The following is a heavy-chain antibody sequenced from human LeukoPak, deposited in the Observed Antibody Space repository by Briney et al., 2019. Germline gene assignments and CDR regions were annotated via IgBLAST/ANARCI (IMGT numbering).Heavy chain of an antibody. D-gene: IGHD1-26*01. J-gene: IGHJ5*02. CDR2: IYHGGST. V-gene: IGHV4-38-2*02. Sequence: SETLSLTCTVSGYSISSGYYWGWIRQPPGKGLEWIGSIYHGGSTYYNPSLKGRVTISVDTSKNQFSLKLSSVTAADTAVYYCARQWELWLRFDPWGQGTLVTVSS. CDR3: ARQWELWLRFDP. CDR1: GYSISSGYY.